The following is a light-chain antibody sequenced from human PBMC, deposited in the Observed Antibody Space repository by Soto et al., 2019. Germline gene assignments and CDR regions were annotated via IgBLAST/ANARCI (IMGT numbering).Light chain of an antibody. J-gene: IGKJ1*01. CDR1: QSLLHSNGYNY. V-gene: IGKV2-28*01. CDR3: MQALQTPRT. CDR2: LGS. Sequence: DIEMTQSPVPLPVTPGEPASISCRSSQSLLHSNGYNYLDWYLQKPGQSPQLLIYLGSNRASGVPDRFSGSGSGTDFTLRIDRVEAEDVGVYYCMQALQTPRTFGQGTRVEIK.